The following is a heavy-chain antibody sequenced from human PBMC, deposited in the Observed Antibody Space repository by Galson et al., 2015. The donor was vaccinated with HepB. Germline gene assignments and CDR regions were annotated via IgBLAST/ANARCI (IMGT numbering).Heavy chain of an antibody. D-gene: IGHD3-10*01. CDR1: GLNFTNAG. V-gene: IGHV3-30*03. J-gene: IGHJ4*02. CDR2: ISKDGSKK. CDR3: AGGRSGAFGN. Sequence: SLRLSCAASGLNFTNAGMHWVRQAPGKGLEWLTIISKDGSKKLYVDSVKGRFTISRDNNKNTVYLQMDSLIAEDTAVYYCAGGRSGAFGNWGQGTLVTVSS.